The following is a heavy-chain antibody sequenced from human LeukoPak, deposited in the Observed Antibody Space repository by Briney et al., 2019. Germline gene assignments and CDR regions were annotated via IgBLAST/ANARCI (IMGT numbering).Heavy chain of an antibody. CDR2: SNAGNGNT. CDR3: ARAKEDYYGSGKYSTYD. D-gene: IGHD3-10*01. CDR1: GYTFTCYA. Sequence: ASVRVSCKASGYTFTCYAMHWVRQAPGQRLEWMGCSNAGNGNTKYSQEFQGRVIIIRDTSASTVYMELSSLRAEDTAVYYCARAKEDYYGSGKYSTYDWGQGTLVTVS. V-gene: IGHV1-3*02. J-gene: IGHJ4*02.